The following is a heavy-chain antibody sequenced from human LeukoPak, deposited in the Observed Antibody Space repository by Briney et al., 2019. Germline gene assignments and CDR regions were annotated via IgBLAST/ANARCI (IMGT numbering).Heavy chain of an antibody. D-gene: IGHD2-15*01. CDR3: ARWKYCSGGSCLKQVGMGDAFDI. CDR1: GFTFSSYT. J-gene: IGHJ3*02. CDR2: ISGSGGST. Sequence: GGSLRLSCAASGFTFSSYTMSWVRQAPGKGLEWVSAISGSGGSTYYADSVKGRFTISRDNAKNSLYLPMNSLRAEDTAVYYCARWKYCSGGSCLKQVGMGDAFDIWGQGTMVTVSS. V-gene: IGHV3-23*01.